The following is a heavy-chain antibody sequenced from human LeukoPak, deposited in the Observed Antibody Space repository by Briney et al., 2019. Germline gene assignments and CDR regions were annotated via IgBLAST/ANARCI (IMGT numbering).Heavy chain of an antibody. V-gene: IGHV3-30-3*01. Sequence: GGSLRLSCAASGFTFNNYAMHWVRQAPGKGLEWVAVLSFDGNNKFYADSVKGRFTGSRDNSKNTLYLQMNSLRAEDTAVYYCARDKSVYGDYTWFDPWGQGTLVTVSS. D-gene: IGHD4-17*01. CDR3: ARDKSVYGDYTWFDP. CDR2: LSFDGNNK. J-gene: IGHJ5*02. CDR1: GFTFNNYA.